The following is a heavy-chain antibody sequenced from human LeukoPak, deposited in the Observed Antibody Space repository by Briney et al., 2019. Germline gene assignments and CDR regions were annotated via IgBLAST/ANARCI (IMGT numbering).Heavy chain of an antibody. J-gene: IGHJ5*02. V-gene: IGHV1-69*01. D-gene: IGHD3-3*01. CDR1: GGTFSSYA. CDR2: IIPIFGTA. Sequence: EASVKVSCKASGGTFSSYAISWVRQAPGQGLEWMGGIIPIFGTANYAQKFQGRVTITADESTSTAYMELSSLRSEDTAVYYCAREGVLRSFDPWGQGTLVTVSS. CDR3: AREGVLRSFDP.